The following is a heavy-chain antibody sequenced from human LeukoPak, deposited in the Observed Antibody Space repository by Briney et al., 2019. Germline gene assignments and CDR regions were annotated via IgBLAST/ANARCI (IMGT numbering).Heavy chain of an antibody. D-gene: IGHD3-10*01. J-gene: IGHJ4*02. CDR2: ISSSSYT. Sequence: PGGSLRLSCAASGFTFSDYYMSWIRQAPGKGLGWVSYISSSSYTNYADSVKGRFTISRDNAKNSLYLQMNSLRAEDTAVYYCASHTPPVAPMVRGTRNPVDYWGQGTLVTVSS. CDR3: ASHTPPVAPMVRGTRNPVDY. CDR1: GFTFSDYY. V-gene: IGHV3-11*03.